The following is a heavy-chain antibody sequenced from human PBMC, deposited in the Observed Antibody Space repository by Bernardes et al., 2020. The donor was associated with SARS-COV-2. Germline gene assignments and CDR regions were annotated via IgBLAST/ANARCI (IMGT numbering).Heavy chain of an antibody. V-gene: IGHV3-23*01. J-gene: IGHJ3*02. CDR2: ISAGGKAT. Sequence: GGSLRLSCAASGFTFSSYCMNWVRQVPGKGLEWVSSISAGGKATYSADSVKGRFTISRDNSQNTVYLQMNSLRAEDTAKYFCAKDKVRYSSDEFDIWGQGTMVTVSS. D-gene: IGHD1-26*01. CDR1: GFTFSSYC. CDR3: AKDKVRYSSDEFDI.